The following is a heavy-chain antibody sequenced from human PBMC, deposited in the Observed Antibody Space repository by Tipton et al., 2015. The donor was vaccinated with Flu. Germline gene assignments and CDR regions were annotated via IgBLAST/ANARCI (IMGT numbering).Heavy chain of an antibody. CDR2: ISGGGAIR. V-gene: IGHV3-23*01. CDR3: AKVIPELVAGLDY. D-gene: IGHD6-19*01. Sequence: GSLRLSCAASGFTFSNYGMHWVRQAPGKGLEWVSAISGGGAIRYFADSVKGRFTISRDNSKNMLYLHMSSLRPEDTAIYYCAKVIPELVAGLDYWGQGTLVTVPS. CDR1: GFTFSNYG. J-gene: IGHJ4*02.